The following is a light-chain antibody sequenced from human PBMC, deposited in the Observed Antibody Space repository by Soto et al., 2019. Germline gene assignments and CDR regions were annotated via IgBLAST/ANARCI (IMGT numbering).Light chain of an antibody. CDR2: EVS. Sequence: QSALTQPPSASGSPGQSVTISCTGTSSDVGGYKYVSWYQQHPGKAPKLMIYEVSNRPSGVSNRFSGSKSGNTASLTIPGLQAEDEADYYCSSYTSSSTLDVFGTGTKVTVL. J-gene: IGLJ1*01. CDR3: SSYTSSSTLDV. V-gene: IGLV2-14*01. CDR1: SSDVGGYKY.